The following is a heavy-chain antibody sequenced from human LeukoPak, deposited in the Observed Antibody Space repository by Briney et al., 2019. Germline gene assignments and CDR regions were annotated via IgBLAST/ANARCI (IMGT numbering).Heavy chain of an antibody. CDR2: IKSKTDGGTT. V-gene: IGHV3-15*01. D-gene: IGHD2-15*01. CDR1: GFTFSNAW. Sequence: PGGSLRLSCAASGFTFSNAWMSWVRQAPGKGLEWVGRIKSKTDGGTTDYAAPVKGRFTISRDDSKNTLYLQMNSLKTEDTAVYYCTTGLVVVAAFFDYWGQGTLVTVSS. J-gene: IGHJ4*02. CDR3: TTGLVVVAAFFDY.